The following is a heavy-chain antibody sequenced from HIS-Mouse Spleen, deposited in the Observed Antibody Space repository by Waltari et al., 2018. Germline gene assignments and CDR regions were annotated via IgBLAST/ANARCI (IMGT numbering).Heavy chain of an antibody. D-gene: IGHD6-13*01. Sequence: QLQLQESGPGLVKPSETLSLTCTVSGGSISSSSYYWCCIRQPPGKGLEWIGSIYYSGGTDYNPSLKSRVTISVDTSKNQFSLKLSSVTAADTAVYYCAREIPYSSSWYDWYFDLWGRGTLVTVSS. CDR1: GGSISSSSYY. CDR2: IYYSGGT. V-gene: IGHV4-39*07. J-gene: IGHJ2*01. CDR3: AREIPYSSSWYDWYFDL.